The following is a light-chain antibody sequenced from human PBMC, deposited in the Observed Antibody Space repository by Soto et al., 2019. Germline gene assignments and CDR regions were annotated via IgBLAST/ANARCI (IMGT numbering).Light chain of an antibody. CDR2: AAS. Sequence: DVQMTQSPSSLSASVGDRVTITCRASQDINSYLAWYQQKPGNAPKSLIYAASSLQPGVPSRFSGSESGTEFTLTINNLQPEDSATYYFQQYTIKPLTFCGGTKVEMK. CDR1: QDINSY. V-gene: IGKV1D-16*01. J-gene: IGKJ4*01. CDR3: QQYTIKPLT.